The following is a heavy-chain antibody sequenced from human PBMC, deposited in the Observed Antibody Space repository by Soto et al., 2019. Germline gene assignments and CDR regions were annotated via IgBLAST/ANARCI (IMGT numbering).Heavy chain of an antibody. CDR1: GYSFPSCW. CDR2: IYPGDSDT. V-gene: IGHV5-51*01. J-gene: IGHJ6*03. CDR3: ARLPLMDDYMDV. Sequence: PGDSLKISCKGSGYSFPSCWIGWVRQMPGKGLEWMGIIYPGDSDTSYRPSFQGQVAISADKSISTAYLQWSSLKASDTAMYYFARLPLMDDYMDVWGKGTTVTVSS.